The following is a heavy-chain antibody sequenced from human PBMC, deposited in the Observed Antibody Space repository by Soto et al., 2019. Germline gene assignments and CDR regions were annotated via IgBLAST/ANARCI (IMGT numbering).Heavy chain of an antibody. V-gene: IGHV3-23*01. CDR2: ISGSGIST. J-gene: IGHJ2*01. CDR3: AKEPVGPDWYFDL. CDR1: GFTFRSYA. Sequence: DVQLLESGGGLVQPGGSLRLSCAASGFTFRSYAMSWVRQAPGKGLEWVSGISGSGISTHYADSVKGRFTVSRVNSKTTLYLQMNSLRAEDTAVYNCAKEPVGPDWYFDLWGRGTLVTVSS.